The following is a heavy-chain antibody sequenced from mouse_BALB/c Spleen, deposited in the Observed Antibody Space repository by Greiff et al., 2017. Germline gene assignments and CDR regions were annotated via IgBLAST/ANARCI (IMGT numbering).Heavy chain of an antibody. CDR2: IWSGGST. V-gene: IGHV2-4-1*01. J-gene: IGHJ4*01. D-gene: IGHD2-1*01. Sequence: VQLKESGPGLVQPSQSLSITCTVSGFSLTSYGVHWVRQSPGKGLEWLGVIWSGGSTDYNAAFISRLSISKDNSKSQVFFKMNSLQADDTAIYYCARNCGNYVRYAMDYWGQGTSVTVSS. CDR3: ARNCGNYVRYAMDY. CDR1: GFSLTSYG.